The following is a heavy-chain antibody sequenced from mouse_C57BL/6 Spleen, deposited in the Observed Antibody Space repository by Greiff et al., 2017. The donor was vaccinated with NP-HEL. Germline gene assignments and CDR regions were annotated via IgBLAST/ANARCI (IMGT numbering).Heavy chain of an antibody. D-gene: IGHD2-3*01. J-gene: IGHJ3*01. CDR1: GYSFTGYY. CDR2: INPSTGGT. V-gene: IGHV1-42*01. CDR3: ARKRDGYFAWFAY. Sequence: VQLQQSGPELVKPGASVKISCKASGYSFTGYYMNWVKQSPEKSLEWIGEINPSTGGTTYNQKFKAKATLTVDKSSSTAYMQLKSLTSEDSAVYYCARKRDGYFAWFAYWSQGTLVTVSA.